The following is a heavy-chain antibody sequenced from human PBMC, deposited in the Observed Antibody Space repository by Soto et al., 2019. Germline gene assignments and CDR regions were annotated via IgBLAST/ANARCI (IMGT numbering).Heavy chain of an antibody. Sequence: GGSLRLSCIASGFTFSSYAMAWVRQAPGKGLEWVSDISGSGGITYYADSVKGRFTISRDNSKNTLNLQMNSLRADDTAVYYCARARRGAPYYYTMDLWGQGTTVTVSS. CDR1: GFTFSSYA. CDR2: ISGSGGIT. D-gene: IGHD3-10*01. CDR3: ARARRGAPYYYTMDL. J-gene: IGHJ6*02. V-gene: IGHV3-23*01.